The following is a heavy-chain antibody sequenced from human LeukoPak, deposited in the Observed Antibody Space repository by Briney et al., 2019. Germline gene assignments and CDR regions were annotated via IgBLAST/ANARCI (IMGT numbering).Heavy chain of an antibody. CDR3: ARDPHYDCWSGYPSH. V-gene: IGHV3-33*01. CDR2: IWYDGSNK. Sequence: GGSLRLSCAASGFTFSSYGMHWVRQAPGKGLEWVAVIWYDGSNKYYADSVKGRFTISRDNSKNTLYLQMNSLRAEDTSVYYCARDPHYDCWSGYPSHWGQGTLVTVSS. CDR1: GFTFSSYG. D-gene: IGHD3-3*01. J-gene: IGHJ4*02.